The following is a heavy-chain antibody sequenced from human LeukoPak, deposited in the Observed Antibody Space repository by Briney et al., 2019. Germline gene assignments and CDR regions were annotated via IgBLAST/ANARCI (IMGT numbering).Heavy chain of an antibody. CDR3: ARGISAYCSGGSCPRVGFHY. V-gene: IGHV4-59*01. CDR1: GGSISSYF. CDR2: IYYSGST. J-gene: IGHJ4*02. D-gene: IGHD2-15*01. Sequence: SETLSLTCTVSGGSISSYFWSWIRQPPGKGLEWIGYIYYSGSTNYNPSLKSRVTISVDTSKNQFSLKLTSVTAADTAVYYCARGISAYCSGGSCPRVGFHYWGQGTLVTVSS.